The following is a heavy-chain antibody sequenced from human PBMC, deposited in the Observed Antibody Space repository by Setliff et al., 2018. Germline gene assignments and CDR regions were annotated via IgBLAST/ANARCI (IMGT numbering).Heavy chain of an antibody. CDR1: GGSIRNYY. V-gene: IGHV4-59*12. CDR2: VYYTGST. J-gene: IGHJ4*02. CDR3: RFWSYVYKNDY. D-gene: IGHD3-16*01. Sequence: NPSETLSLTCTVSGGSIRNYYWSWIRQPPGKGLEWIGYVYYTGSTNYNPSLKSRVTISVDTSKRQFSLKLISVTAADTAVYYCRFWSYVYKNDYWAQGTLVTVSS.